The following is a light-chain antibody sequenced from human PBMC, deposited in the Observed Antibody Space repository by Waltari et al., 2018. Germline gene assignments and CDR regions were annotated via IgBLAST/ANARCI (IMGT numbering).Light chain of an antibody. CDR1: QSISDS. J-gene: IGKJ1*01. V-gene: IGKV3D-15*01. CDR2: GAS. Sequence: EIVMTQSPATLSVSPGERAILSCTASQSISDSLGWYQQRPGQAPRLLIYGASTRATGIPARFSGSGSGTEFTLTISSLQSEDFAVYYCHQYKIWPEAFGQGTKVEIK. CDR3: HQYKIWPEA.